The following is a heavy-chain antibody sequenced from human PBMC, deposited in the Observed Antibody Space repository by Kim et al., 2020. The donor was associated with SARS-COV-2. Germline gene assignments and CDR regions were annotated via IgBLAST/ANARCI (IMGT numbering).Heavy chain of an antibody. Sequence: GGSLRLSCAASGFTVSSNYMSWVRQAPGKGLEWVSVIYSGGSTYYADSVKSRFTISRDNSKNTLKLQRNSLRAEDTAVYYCARSGYSGYDPIDYWGQGTLVTVSS. V-gene: IGHV3-53*01. J-gene: IGHJ4*02. CDR3: ARSGYSGYDPIDY. D-gene: IGHD5-12*01. CDR2: IYSGGST. CDR1: GFTVSSNY.